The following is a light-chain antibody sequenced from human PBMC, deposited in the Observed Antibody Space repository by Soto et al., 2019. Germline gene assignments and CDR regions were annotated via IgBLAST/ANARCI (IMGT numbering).Light chain of an antibody. CDR2: GAS. Sequence: EIVLTQSPGTLSLSPGERATLSCRASQSVSSSYLAWYQQKPRQAPRLLIYGASSRATGIPDRFSGSGSGTDFTLTISSLESEDFAVYYCQQYGSSPQTFGEGTKVEIK. V-gene: IGKV3-20*01. CDR3: QQYGSSPQT. J-gene: IGKJ1*01. CDR1: QSVSSSY.